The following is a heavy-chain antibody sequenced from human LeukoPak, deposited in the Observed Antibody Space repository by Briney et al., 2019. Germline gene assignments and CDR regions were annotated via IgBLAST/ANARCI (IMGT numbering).Heavy chain of an antibody. D-gene: IGHD6-13*01. Sequence: SVKVSCKVSGYTLTELSMHWVRQAPGKGLEWMGGFDPEDGETIYAQKFQGRVTMTEDTSTDAAYMELSSLRSEDTAVYYCATRYGVAAADFDYWGQGTLVTVSS. CDR1: GYTLTELS. V-gene: IGHV1-24*01. J-gene: IGHJ4*02. CDR2: FDPEDGET. CDR3: ATRYGVAAADFDY.